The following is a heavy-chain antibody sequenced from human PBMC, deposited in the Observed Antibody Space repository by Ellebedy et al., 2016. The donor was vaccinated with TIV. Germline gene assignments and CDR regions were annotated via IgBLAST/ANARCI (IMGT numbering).Heavy chain of an antibody. CDR2: ISGSGDTT. CDR1: GFTFSIYA. Sequence: GGSLRLXXAASGFTFSIYAMSWVRQAPGKGPEWVSRISGSGDTTYYADSVKGRFTISRDNSENTLYLQMNSLRAEDTAVYYCARAPYSGSPCQDYWGQGALVTVSS. V-gene: IGHV3-23*01. CDR3: ARAPYSGSPCQDY. D-gene: IGHD1-26*01. J-gene: IGHJ4*02.